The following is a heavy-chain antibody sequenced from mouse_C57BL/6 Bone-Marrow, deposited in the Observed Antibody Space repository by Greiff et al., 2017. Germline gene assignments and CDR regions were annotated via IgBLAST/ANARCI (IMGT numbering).Heavy chain of an antibody. Sequence: QVQLQQPGAELVTPGASVKMSCKASGYTFTSYWITWVKQRPGQGLEWIGDVYPGSGSTNYNEKFKSKATLTVDTSSSTAYMQLSSLTSEDSAVYYCARPNKSNYWVFDFWGPGTTVTVSS. CDR3: ARPNKSNYWVFDF. CDR2: VYPGSGST. V-gene: IGHV1-55*01. J-gene: IGHJ1*01. CDR1: GYTFTSYW. D-gene: IGHD2-5*01.